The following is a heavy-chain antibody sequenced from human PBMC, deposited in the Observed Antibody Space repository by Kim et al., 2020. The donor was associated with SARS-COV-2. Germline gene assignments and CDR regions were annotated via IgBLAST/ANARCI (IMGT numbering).Heavy chain of an antibody. V-gene: IGHV1-3*01. J-gene: IGHJ4*02. CDR3: ARDMDPTVYDY. CDR1: GYTFKSYP. D-gene: IGHD4-4*01. CDR2: VNAANDET. Sequence: ASAKVSCKSYGYTFKSYPIHWLRQAPGQRPEWMGWVNAANDETQYSQKSQGRVTITRDTSANTAYMELRRLTTKDTAIYYCARDMDPTVYDYWGQGILVT.